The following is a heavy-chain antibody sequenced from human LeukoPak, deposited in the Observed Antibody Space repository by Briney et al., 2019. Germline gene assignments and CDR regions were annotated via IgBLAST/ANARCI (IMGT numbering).Heavy chain of an antibody. D-gene: IGHD2-2*01. CDR3: ARDDKMQGAIVVVPAAMYPDY. J-gene: IGHJ4*02. Sequence: ASVKVSCKASGGTFSSYGISWVRQAPGQGLEWMGWISAYNGNTSYAQKFQGRVAMTRNTSISTAYMELSSLRSEDTAVYYCARDDKMQGAIVVVPAAMYPDYWGQGTLVTVSS. V-gene: IGHV1-8*02. CDR2: ISAYNGNT. CDR1: GGTFSSYG.